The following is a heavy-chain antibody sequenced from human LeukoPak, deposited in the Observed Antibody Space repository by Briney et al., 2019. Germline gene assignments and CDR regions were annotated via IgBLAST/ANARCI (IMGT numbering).Heavy chain of an antibody. Sequence: SETLSLTCAVYGGSFSDYSWNWIRQPPGKGLEWIGEINHSGTTNYNPSLKSRVTISVDTSKNQFSLRLSAVTAADTAVYHCARGLRLPSRSSPAVPHVWGKGTTVTVSA. V-gene: IGHV4-34*01. CDR3: ARGLRLPSRSSPAVPHV. CDR2: INHSGTT. D-gene: IGHD2-2*01. CDR1: GGSFSDYS. J-gene: IGHJ6*04.